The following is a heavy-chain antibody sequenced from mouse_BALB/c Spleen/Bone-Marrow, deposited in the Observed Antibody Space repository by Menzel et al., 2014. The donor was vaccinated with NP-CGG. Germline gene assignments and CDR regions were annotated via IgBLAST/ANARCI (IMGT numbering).Heavy chain of an antibody. Sequence: EVQLQQSGAELAKPGASVKLSCTASGFNIKDTYMHWVKQRPEQGLEWIGRIDPANGNTKYDPKFQGKATITADTSSNTAYLQLSSLTSEDTAVYYCARNTQFAYWGQGTLVTVSA. CDR2: IDPANGNT. D-gene: IGHD5-1-1*01. V-gene: IGHV14-3*02. CDR1: GFNIKDTY. CDR3: ARNTQFAY. J-gene: IGHJ3*01.